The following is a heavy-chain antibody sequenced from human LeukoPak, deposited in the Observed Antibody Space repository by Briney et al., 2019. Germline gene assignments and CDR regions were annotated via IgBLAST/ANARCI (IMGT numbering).Heavy chain of an antibody. CDR3: VRDGDIVVVITFDY. D-gene: IGHD3-22*01. J-gene: IGHJ4*02. Sequence: GRSLRLSCAASGFTFSSYGMHWVRQAPGKGLEWVAVISYDGSNKYYADSVEGRFTISRDNSKNTLYLQMDRLRVEDSAVYYCVRDGDIVVVITFDYWGQGTLVTVSS. CDR1: GFTFSSYG. V-gene: IGHV3-30*03. CDR2: ISYDGSNK.